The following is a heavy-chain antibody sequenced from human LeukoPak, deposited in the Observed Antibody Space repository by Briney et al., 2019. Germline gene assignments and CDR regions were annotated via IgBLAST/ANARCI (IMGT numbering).Heavy chain of an antibody. J-gene: IGHJ4*02. D-gene: IGHD3-3*01. CDR2: FDPEDGET. CDR1: GYTLTELS. V-gene: IGHV1-24*01. Sequence: ASVKVSCKVSGYTLTELSMHWVRQAPGKGLEWMGGFDPEDGETIYAQKFQGRVTMTEDTSTDTAYMGLSSLRSEDTAVYYCATVTVLRFLEWLSYWGQGTLVTVSS. CDR3: ATVTVLRFLEWLSY.